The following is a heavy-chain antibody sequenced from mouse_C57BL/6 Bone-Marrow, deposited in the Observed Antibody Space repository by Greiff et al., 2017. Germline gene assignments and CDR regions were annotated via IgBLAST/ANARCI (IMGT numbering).Heavy chain of an antibody. J-gene: IGHJ2*01. V-gene: IGHV1S132*01. CDR2: IYPGTGST. D-gene: IGHD2-3*01. CDR1: GYIFTSYW. CDR3: ARSSYNGYSFDY. Sequence: VQLQQSGAELVRPGASVTLSCKASGYIFTSYWIHWVKQRSGQGIEWIARIYPGTGSTYYNEKFKGRATLTADKSSSTAYMQHSSLMSEDSAVYACARSSYNGYSFDYWGQGTTLTVSS.